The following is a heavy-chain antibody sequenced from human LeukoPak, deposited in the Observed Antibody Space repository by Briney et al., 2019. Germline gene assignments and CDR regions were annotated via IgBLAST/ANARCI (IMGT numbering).Heavy chain of an antibody. Sequence: GGSLRLSCAASGFTFSSYSMNWVRQAPGKGLEWVSYISSSSSTIYYADSVKGRFTISRDNAKNSLYLQMNSLRAEDTAVYYCARPGRYYYDSSGYRSGAFDIWGQGTMVTVSS. CDR1: GFTFSSYS. CDR2: ISSSSSTI. V-gene: IGHV3-48*01. D-gene: IGHD3-22*01. CDR3: ARPGRYYYDSSGYRSGAFDI. J-gene: IGHJ3*02.